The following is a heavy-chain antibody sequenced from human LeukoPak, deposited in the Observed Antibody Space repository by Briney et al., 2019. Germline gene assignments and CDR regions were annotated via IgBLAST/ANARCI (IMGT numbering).Heavy chain of an antibody. V-gene: IGHV3-9*01. Sequence: GGSLRLSCAASGFVFDDYAMHWVRQAPGKGLEWVSGISWNSGTIGHADSVKGRFTISRDNAKNSLYLQMNSLRAEDTAVYSCARQNDYGDYVGAFDIWGQGTMVTASS. CDR2: ISWNSGTI. CDR3: ARQNDYGDYVGAFDI. CDR1: GFVFDDYA. D-gene: IGHD4-17*01. J-gene: IGHJ3*02.